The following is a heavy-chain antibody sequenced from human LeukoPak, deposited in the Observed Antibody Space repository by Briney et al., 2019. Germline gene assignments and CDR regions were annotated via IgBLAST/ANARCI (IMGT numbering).Heavy chain of an antibody. CDR1: GFTFSSYS. J-gene: IGHJ4*02. V-gene: IGHV3-21*01. Sequence: PGGSLRLSCAASGFTFSSYSMNWVRQAPGKGLEWVSSISSSSSYIYYADSVEGRFTISRDNAKNSLYLQMNSLRAEDTAVYYCARAISIVGARRGGDYWGQGTLVTVSS. CDR2: ISSSSSYI. D-gene: IGHD1-26*01. CDR3: ARAISIVGARRGGDY.